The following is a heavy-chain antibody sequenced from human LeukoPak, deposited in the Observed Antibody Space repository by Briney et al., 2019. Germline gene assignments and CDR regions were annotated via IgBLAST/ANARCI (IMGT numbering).Heavy chain of an antibody. CDR2: ISYDGSNK. CDR1: GFTFSSYA. CDR3: ARDGYCSGGSCYSFAP. J-gene: IGHJ5*02. D-gene: IGHD2-15*01. V-gene: IGHV3-30-3*01. Sequence: HPGGSLRLSCAASGFTFSSYAMHWVRQAPGKGMEWVGVISYDGSNKYYADSVKGRFTISRDNSKHTLYLQMNSLRAEHTAVYYCARDGYCSGGSCYSFAPWGQGTLVTVSS.